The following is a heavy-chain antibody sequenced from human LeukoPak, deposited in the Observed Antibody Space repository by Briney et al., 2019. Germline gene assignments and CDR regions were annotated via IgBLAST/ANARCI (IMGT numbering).Heavy chain of an antibody. CDR3: AKRPVVSAAVYFDS. J-gene: IGHJ4*02. CDR2: ISGDATGT. Sequence: GGSLRLSCAASGFTFSNYAMTWVRQAPGKGLEWVSTISGDATGTYYADSAKGRFTISRDNSKNTLYLQMSSLRAEDTAVYYCAKRPVVSAAVYFDSWGQGTLLTVSS. D-gene: IGHD2-2*01. V-gene: IGHV3-23*01. CDR1: GFTFSNYA.